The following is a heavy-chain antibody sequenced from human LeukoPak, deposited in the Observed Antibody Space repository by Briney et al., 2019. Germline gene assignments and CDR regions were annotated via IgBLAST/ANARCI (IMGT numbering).Heavy chain of an antibody. J-gene: IGHJ4*02. CDR3: ARADWDTAMIDY. CDR1: GFTFSSYG. Sequence: GGSLRLSCAASGFTFSSYGMSWVRQAPGKGLEWVSAISGSGGSTYYADSVKGRFTISRDNAKNSLYLQMNSLRAEDTAVYYCARADWDTAMIDYWGQGTLVTVSS. CDR2: ISGSGGST. V-gene: IGHV3-23*01. D-gene: IGHD5-18*01.